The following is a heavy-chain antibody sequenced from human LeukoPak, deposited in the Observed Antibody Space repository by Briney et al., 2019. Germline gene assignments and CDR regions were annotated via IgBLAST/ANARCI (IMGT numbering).Heavy chain of an antibody. CDR3: ARGTAAGTYFDY. CDR2: IIPIFGTA. V-gene: IGHV1-69*05. CDR1: GGTFSSYA. J-gene: IGHJ4*02. Sequence: ASVKVSCKASGGTFSSYAISWVRQAPGQGLEWMGRIIPIFGTANYAQKFQGRVTITTDESTSTAYMELSSLRSEDTAVCYCARGTAAGTYFDYWGQGTLVTVSS. D-gene: IGHD6-13*01.